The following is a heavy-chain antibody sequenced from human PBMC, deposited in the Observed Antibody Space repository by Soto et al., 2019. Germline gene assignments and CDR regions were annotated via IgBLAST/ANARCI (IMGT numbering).Heavy chain of an antibody. D-gene: IGHD3-22*01. Sequence: QVQLQESGPGLVKPSETLSLTCTVSGGSISSYYWRWIRQPPGKGLEWIGYIYYSGSTNYNPSIKSRVTISVETSKNQFSLKLSSVTAADTAVYYCARDDSGFDYWGQGTLVTVSS. V-gene: IGHV4-59*01. J-gene: IGHJ4*02. CDR3: ARDDSGFDY. CDR2: IYYSGST. CDR1: GGSISSYY.